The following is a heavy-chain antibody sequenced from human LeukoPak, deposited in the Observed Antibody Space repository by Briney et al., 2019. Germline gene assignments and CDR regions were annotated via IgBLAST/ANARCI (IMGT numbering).Heavy chain of an antibody. CDR2: INPNGGTT. Sequence: ASVKVSCKASGYRFTDYYVHWVRQAPGQGLEWMAWINPNGGTTNYAQKFQDRVTVITDTSISTAYMELSNLRSDDTAVYFCARTSDYYNYYFDYWGQGTAVTVSP. D-gene: IGHD1-1*01. CDR1: GYRFTDYY. CDR3: ARTSDYYNYYFDY. J-gene: IGHJ4*02. V-gene: IGHV1-2*02.